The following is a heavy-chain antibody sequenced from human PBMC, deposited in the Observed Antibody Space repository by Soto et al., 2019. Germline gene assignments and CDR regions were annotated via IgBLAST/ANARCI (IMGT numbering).Heavy chain of an antibody. J-gene: IGHJ6*02. Sequence: SETLSLTCAVYGGSFSGYYWSWIRQPPGKGLEWIGEINHSGSTNYNPSLKSRVTISVDTSKNQFSLKLSSVTAADTAVYYCARGQKQGVNYYYYGMDVWGQGTMVTVSS. D-gene: IGHD3-16*01. CDR3: ARGQKQGVNYYYYGMDV. CDR1: GGSFSGYY. V-gene: IGHV4-34*01. CDR2: INHSGST.